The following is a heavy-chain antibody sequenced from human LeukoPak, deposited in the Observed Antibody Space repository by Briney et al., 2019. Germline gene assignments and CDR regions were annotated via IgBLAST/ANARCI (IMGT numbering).Heavy chain of an antibody. CDR2: VFRSGST. V-gene: IGHV4-59*08. CDR3: ARHTRDGYNTFDS. D-gene: IGHD5-24*01. J-gene: IGHJ4*02. Sequence: SETLSLTCSVSGASIRSYYWSWIRQFPGEGLEWMGCVFRSGSTNYNPSLKSRLTISSDTSKNQFYLTLTSVTAADTAIYYCARHTRDGYNTFDSWGQATPVTVSS. CDR1: GASIRSYY.